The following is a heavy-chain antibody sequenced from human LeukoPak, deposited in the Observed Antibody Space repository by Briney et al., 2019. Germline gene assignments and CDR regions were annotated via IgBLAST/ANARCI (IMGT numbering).Heavy chain of an antibody. V-gene: IGHV3-9*01. CDR2: ISWNSGSI. D-gene: IGHD3-22*01. Sequence: PGRSLRLSCAASGLTFDDYAMHWVRQAPGKGLEWVSGISWNSGSIGYADSVKGRFTISRDNAKNSLYLQMNSLRAEDTALYYCAKGLTYYYDSSGFGDYWGQGTLVTVSS. CDR1: GLTFDDYA. J-gene: IGHJ4*02. CDR3: AKGLTYYYDSSGFGDY.